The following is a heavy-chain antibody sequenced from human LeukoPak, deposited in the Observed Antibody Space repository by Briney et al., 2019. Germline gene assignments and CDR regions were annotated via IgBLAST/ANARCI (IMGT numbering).Heavy chain of an antibody. CDR3: ARDPWDSRGH. Sequence: PSETLSLTCTVSGGSVSSGSYYWSWIRQPPGKGLEWIGYIYYSGSTNYNPSLKSRVTISVDTSKNQFSLKLSSVTAADTAVYYCARDPWDSRGHWGQGTLVTVSS. J-gene: IGHJ4*02. V-gene: IGHV4-61*01. CDR1: GGSVSSGSYY. D-gene: IGHD1-26*01. CDR2: IYYSGST.